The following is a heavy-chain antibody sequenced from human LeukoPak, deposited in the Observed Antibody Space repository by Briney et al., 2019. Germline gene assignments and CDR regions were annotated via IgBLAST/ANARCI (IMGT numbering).Heavy chain of an antibody. CDR2: ISYDGSNK. V-gene: IGHV3-30-3*01. J-gene: IGHJ6*02. CDR3: GGKSRRNGLWFGAPLDYYYGMDV. Sequence: GGSLRLSCAASGFTFSSYAMHWVRQAPGKGLEWVAVISYDGSNKYYADSVKGRFTISRDNSKNTLYLQMNSLRAEDTAVYYCGGKSRRNGLWFGAPLDYYYGMDVWGQGTTVTVSS. D-gene: IGHD3-10*01. CDR1: GFTFSSYA.